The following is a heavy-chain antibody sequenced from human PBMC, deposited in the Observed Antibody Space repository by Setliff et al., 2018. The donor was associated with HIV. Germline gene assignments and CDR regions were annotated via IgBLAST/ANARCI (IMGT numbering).Heavy chain of an antibody. D-gene: IGHD3-22*01. V-gene: IGHV3-21*01. Sequence: GGSLRLSCSTSGFTFSNYAMHWVRQTPGKGLEWVSSITSNLNYKYADSVKGRFTISRDNTKNSLYLQMNSLRAEDTAVYYCAKGDSFVFSYVYPDYWGPGTLVTVSS. CDR3: AKGDSFVFSYVYPDY. CDR2: ITSNLNYK. CDR1: GFTFSNYA. J-gene: IGHJ4*02.